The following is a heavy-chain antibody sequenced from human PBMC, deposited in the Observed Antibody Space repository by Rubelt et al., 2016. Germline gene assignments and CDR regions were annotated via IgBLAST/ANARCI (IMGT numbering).Heavy chain of an antibody. Sequence: QVQLQESGPGLVKPSQTLSLTCTVSGGSISSGGYYWSWIRQHPGKGLEWIGYIYYSGSTYYNPSLKSRVTISVETAKNQVSLKLSSVTAADTAVYYCARGRRQQRYDYWGQGTLVTVSS. CDR1: GGSISSGGYY. V-gene: IGHV4-31*03. CDR3: ARGRRQQRYDY. D-gene: IGHD6-13*01. J-gene: IGHJ4*02. CDR2: IYYSGST.